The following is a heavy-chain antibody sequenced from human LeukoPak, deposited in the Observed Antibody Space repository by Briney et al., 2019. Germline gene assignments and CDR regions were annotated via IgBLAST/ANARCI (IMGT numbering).Heavy chain of an antibody. J-gene: IGHJ4*02. CDR1: GFSFSDYD. CDR3: ARDRLGDYDHSGYYDK. Sequence: GGSLRLSCSASGFSFSDYDMSWLRQAPGKGLEWVAYICDSGRTVYYADSVKGRFTISRDNAKNSVYLQMNNLRAEDTAVYYCARDRLGDYDHSGYYDKWGQGTLVTVSS. CDR2: ICDSGRTV. D-gene: IGHD3-22*01. V-gene: IGHV3-11*01.